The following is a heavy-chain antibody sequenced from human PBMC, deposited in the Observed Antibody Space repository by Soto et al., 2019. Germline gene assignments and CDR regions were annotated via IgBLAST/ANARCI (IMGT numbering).Heavy chain of an antibody. CDR3: ARECSSTSCYSY. CDR1: GFTFSSYG. V-gene: IGHV3-33*01. D-gene: IGHD2-2*01. J-gene: IGHJ4*02. CDR2: IWYDGSNK. Sequence: QVQLVESGGGVVQPGRSLRISCAASGFTFSSYGMHWVRQAPGKGLEWVAVIWYDGSNKYYADSVKGRFTISRDNSKNTLYLQMNSLRAEDTAVYYCARECSSTSCYSYWGQGTLVTVSS.